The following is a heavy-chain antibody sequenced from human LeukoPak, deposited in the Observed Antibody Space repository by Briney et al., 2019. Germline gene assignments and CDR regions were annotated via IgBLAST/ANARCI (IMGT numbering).Heavy chain of an antibody. J-gene: IGHJ4*02. Sequence: PGGSLRLSCAASGFTFSSYSMNWVRQAPGKGLEWVSYISSSSSTIYYADSVKGRFTISRDNAKNSLYLQMNSLRDGDTAVYYCARDLVVNDFWSGYPIDYWGQGTLVTVSS. D-gene: IGHD3-3*01. CDR1: GFTFSSYS. CDR2: ISSSSSTI. CDR3: ARDLVVNDFWSGYPIDY. V-gene: IGHV3-48*02.